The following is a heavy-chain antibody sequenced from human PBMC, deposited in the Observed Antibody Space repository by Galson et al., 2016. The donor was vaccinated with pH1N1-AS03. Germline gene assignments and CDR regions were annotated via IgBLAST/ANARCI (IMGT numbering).Heavy chain of an antibody. CDR2: IDWDDNK. D-gene: IGHD4-17*01. CDR1: GFSLSTSGMC. V-gene: IGHV2-70*01. CDR3: ARMAYGDYVGDCDY. J-gene: IGHJ4*02. Sequence: PALVKPTQTLTLTCTFSGFSLSTSGMCVSWIRQPPGKALEWLALIDWDDNKYFITSLKTRLTISKDTSKNQVVLTMTNMDPVDTATYYCARMAYGDYVGDCDYWGQGTLVTVSS.